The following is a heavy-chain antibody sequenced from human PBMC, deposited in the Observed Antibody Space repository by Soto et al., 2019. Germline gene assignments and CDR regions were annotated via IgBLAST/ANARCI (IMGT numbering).Heavy chain of an antibody. CDR3: AKSPKAKGYSGYYYYYGMDV. CDR1: GFTFSSYG. CDR2: ISYDGSNK. Sequence: GGSLRLSCAASGFTFSSYGMHWVRQAPGKGLEWVAVISYDGSNKYYADSVKGRFTISRDNSKNTLYLQMNSLRAEDTAVYYCAKSPKAKGYSGYYYYYGMDVWGQGTTVTVSS. D-gene: IGHD2-21*01. V-gene: IGHV3-30*18. J-gene: IGHJ6*02.